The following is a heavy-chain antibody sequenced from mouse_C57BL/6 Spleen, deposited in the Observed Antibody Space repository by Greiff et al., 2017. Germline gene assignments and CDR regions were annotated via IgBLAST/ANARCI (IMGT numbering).Heavy chain of an antibody. CDR1: GFTFSSYA. Sequence: EVHLVESGGGLVKPGGSLKLSCAASGFTFSSYAMSWVRQTPEKRLEWVATISDGGSYTYYPDNVKGRFTISRDNAKNNLYLQMSHLKSEDTAMYYCARDEGYSNYEGWYFDVWGTGTTVTVSS. V-gene: IGHV5-4*01. CDR2: ISDGGSYT. CDR3: ARDEGYSNYEGWYFDV. D-gene: IGHD2-5*01. J-gene: IGHJ1*03.